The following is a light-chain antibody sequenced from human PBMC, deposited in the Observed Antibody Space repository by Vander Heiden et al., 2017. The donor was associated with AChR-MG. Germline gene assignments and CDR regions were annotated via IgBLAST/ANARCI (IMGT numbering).Light chain of an antibody. J-gene: IGKJ4*01. Sequence: MLTQSPGALSLSPGERVTLSCGASPSVSSSYLAWYQQTPGQAPRLLIYGASSRATGIPDRFSGSGSGTDFTLTISRLETEDFAVYYWQQYGSAPLTFGGGTKVEIK. V-gene: IGKV3-20*01. CDR3: QQYGSAPLT. CDR1: PSVSSSY. CDR2: GAS.